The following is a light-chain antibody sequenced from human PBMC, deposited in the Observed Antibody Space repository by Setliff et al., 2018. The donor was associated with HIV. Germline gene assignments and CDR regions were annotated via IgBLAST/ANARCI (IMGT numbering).Light chain of an antibody. Sequence: SVLTQPASVSGSPGQSITTACTGTSSDVGGYSYVSWYQQHPGKAPKLIIYEVRNRPSGVSNRFSGSKSGNTASLTISGLQAEDEADYYCSSYASSNTLPFGTGTKVTVL. CDR1: SSDVGGYSY. CDR2: EVR. J-gene: IGLJ1*01. V-gene: IGLV2-14*01. CDR3: SSYASSNTLP.